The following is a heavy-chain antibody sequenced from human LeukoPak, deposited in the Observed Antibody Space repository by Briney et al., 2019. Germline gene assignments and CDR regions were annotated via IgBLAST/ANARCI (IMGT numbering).Heavy chain of an antibody. J-gene: IGHJ6*02. CDR2: FISIIGTA. Sequence: SAAQVSSKASAGAFSSYAISWLRRAPAQGLEWMGGFISIIGTANYNQTFQGRVTITVDKSTNTAYMKLSGVSSEDTAVYYCARVPSHPVEEAAGLYYYSMDVWGQGTTVTVSS. CDR1: AGAFSSYA. CDR3: ARVPSHPVEEAAGLYYYSMDV. V-gene: IGHV1-69*06. D-gene: IGHD4-23*01.